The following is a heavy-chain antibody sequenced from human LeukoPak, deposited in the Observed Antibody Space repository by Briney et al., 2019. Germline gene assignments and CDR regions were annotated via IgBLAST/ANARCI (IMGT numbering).Heavy chain of an antibody. CDR2: ISYRGGNT. J-gene: IGHJ4*02. D-gene: IGHD6-19*01. CDR3: AKYLPGGAVSGAFDF. Sequence: GGSLRLSCAASRFTFSSYAMSWVRQAPAKGLEWLSGISYRGGNTYYAASVKGRFTISRDNSKTTLYLQMSSLRGEDTAVYYCAKYLPGGAVSGAFDFWGQGTLVTVSS. CDR1: RFTFSSYA. V-gene: IGHV3-23*01.